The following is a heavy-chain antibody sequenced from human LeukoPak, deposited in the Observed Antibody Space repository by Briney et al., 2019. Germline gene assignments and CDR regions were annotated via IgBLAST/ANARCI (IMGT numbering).Heavy chain of an antibody. CDR3: AKPEDSGYDGLV. D-gene: IGHD5-12*01. CDR1: GFTVSSNY. CDR2: IYSGGST. Sequence: GGSLRLSCAASGFTVSSNYMSWVRQAPGKGLEWVSVIYSGGSTYYADSVKGRFTISRDNTKNTLYLQMNSLRAEDTAVYYCAKPEDSGYDGLVWGQGTLVTVSS. J-gene: IGHJ4*02. V-gene: IGHV3-53*01.